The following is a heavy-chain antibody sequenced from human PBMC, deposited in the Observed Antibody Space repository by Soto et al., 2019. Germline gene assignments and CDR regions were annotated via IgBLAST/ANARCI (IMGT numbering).Heavy chain of an antibody. CDR2: IYDSGST. Sequence: SETLSLTCRVSGGYTGSGGYYWSWIRQHPGKGLEWIGYIYDSGSTYYNPSLKSRVTISADRSKNQFSLKLSSVTAAETAVYYRAAGGGLPRYYWGQGTLVTVSS. CDR1: GGYTGSGGYY. D-gene: IGHD1-26*01. CDR3: AAGGGLPRYY. V-gene: IGHV4-31*03. J-gene: IGHJ4*02.